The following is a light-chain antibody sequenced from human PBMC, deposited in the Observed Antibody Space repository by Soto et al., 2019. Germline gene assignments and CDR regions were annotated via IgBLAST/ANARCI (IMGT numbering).Light chain of an antibody. CDR1: SSDVGGYNY. J-gene: IGLJ1*01. CDR2: EVS. CDR3: SSYTISSTLV. Sequence: QSALAQPASVSGSPGQSITISCTGTSSDVGGYNYVSWYQQHPGKAPKLMIYEVSNRPSGVSNRFSGSKSGNTASLTISGLQAEDEADYYSSSYTISSTLVFGTGTKVTVL. V-gene: IGLV2-14*01.